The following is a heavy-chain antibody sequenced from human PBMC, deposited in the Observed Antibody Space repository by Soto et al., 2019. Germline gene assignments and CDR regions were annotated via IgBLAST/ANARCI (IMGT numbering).Heavy chain of an antibody. V-gene: IGHV1-24*01. CDR2: FDPEDGET. CDR3: ARAKSYSNLFDY. D-gene: IGHD4-4*01. CDR1: GYTLTELS. J-gene: IGHJ4*02. Sequence: VKVSCKVSGYTLTELSMHWVRQAPGKGLEWMGGFDPEDGETIYAQKFQGRVTMTEDTSTDTAYMELSRLRSDDTAVYYCARAKSYSNLFDYWGQGTLVTVSS.